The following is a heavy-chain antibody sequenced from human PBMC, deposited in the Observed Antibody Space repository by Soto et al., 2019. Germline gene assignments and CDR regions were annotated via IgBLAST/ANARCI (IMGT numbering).Heavy chain of an antibody. J-gene: IGHJ3*02. D-gene: IGHD6-6*01. CDR2: IYPGDSDT. CDR1: GYSFTSYW. V-gene: IGHV5-51*01. CDR3: AIPAPLRAAHDAFDI. Sequence: PGESLKISCKGSGYSFTSYWIGWVLQMPGKGLEWMGIIYPGDSDTRYSPSFQGQVTISADKSISTAYLQWSSLKASDTAMYYCAIPAPLRAAHDAFDIWGRGTMVTVSS.